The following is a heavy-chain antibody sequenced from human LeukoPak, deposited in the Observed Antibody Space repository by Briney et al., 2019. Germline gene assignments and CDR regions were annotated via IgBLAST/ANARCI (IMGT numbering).Heavy chain of an antibody. CDR3: AKDRGSSSWYAGECDY. Sequence: GGSLRLSCAASGFTFSSYAMHWVRQAPGKGLEWVSAISGSGGSTYYADSVKGRFTISRDNSKNTLYLQMNSLRAEDTAVYYCAKDRGSSSWYAGECDYWGQGTLVTVSS. J-gene: IGHJ4*02. CDR2: ISGSGGST. CDR1: GFTFSSYA. V-gene: IGHV3-23*01. D-gene: IGHD6-13*01.